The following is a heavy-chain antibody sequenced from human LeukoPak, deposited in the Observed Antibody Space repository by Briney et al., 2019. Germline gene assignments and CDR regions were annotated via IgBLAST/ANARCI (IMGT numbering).Heavy chain of an antibody. CDR1: GGTFSSYA. V-gene: IGHV1-69*01. CDR3: ARDRGYCSSTSCPPGY. CDR2: IIPIFGTA. J-gene: IGHJ4*02. Sequence: SVKVSCKASGGTFSSYAISWVRQAPGQGLEWMGGIIPIFGTANYAQKFQGRVTITADESTSTAYMELSSLRSEDTAVYYCARDRGYCSSTSCPPGYWGQGTLITVSS. D-gene: IGHD2-2*01.